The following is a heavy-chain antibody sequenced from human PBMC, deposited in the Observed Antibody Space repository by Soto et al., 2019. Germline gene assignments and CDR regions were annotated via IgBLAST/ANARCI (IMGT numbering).Heavy chain of an antibody. CDR1: GGTFSSYA. J-gene: IGHJ6*02. CDR2: IIPIFGTA. CDR3: ARAGYCSGGSCYSYYYGMDV. Sequence: QVQLVQSGAEVKKPGSSVKVSCKASGGTFSSYAISWVRQAPGQGLEGMGGIIPIFGTANYAQKFQGRVTITADNSTRTAYMELSSLRSEDTAVYYCARAGYCSGGSCYSYYYGMDVWGQGTTVTVSS. V-gene: IGHV1-69*06. D-gene: IGHD2-15*01.